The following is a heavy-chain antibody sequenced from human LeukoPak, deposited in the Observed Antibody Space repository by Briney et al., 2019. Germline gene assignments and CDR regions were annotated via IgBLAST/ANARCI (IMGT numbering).Heavy chain of an antibody. Sequence: PGGSLRLSCAASGFTFSRHWMHWVRQAPGKGLVWVSRTNAEESTTGYADSVKGRFTISRDNAKNTLYLQMNSLRAEDTAVYYCARGSSATGDYTMDVWGQGTTVTVSS. V-gene: IGHV3-74*01. J-gene: IGHJ6*02. CDR1: GFTFSRHW. CDR2: TNAEESTT. D-gene: IGHD6-6*01. CDR3: ARGSSATGDYTMDV.